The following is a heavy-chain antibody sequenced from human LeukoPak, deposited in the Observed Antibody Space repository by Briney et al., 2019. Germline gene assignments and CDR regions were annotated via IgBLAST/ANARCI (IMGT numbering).Heavy chain of an antibody. CDR1: GFSLSTSEVG. CDR3: VHRRSPPTRYWYSDL. Sequence: SGPSLVNSTQTLTLTCSFSGFSLSTSEVGVGLIRQPPGKALGRHAIIYWNDDKRFSTSLKSRLTITKETSKNQRVVTMTNMDPVCTATYYCVHRRSPPTRYWYSDLGGRGTLVTVSS. V-gene: IGHV2-5*01. J-gene: IGHJ2*01. CDR2: IYWNDDK.